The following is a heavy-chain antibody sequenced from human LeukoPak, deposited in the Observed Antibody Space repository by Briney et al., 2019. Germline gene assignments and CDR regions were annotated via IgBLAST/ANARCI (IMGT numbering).Heavy chain of an antibody. Sequence: SETLSLTCTVSGYSISSGYYWGWIRQPPGKGLEWIGYIYYSGSTNYNPSLKSRVTISVDTSKNQFSLKLSSVTAADTAVYYCARDEGLLFDYWGQGTLVTVSS. V-gene: IGHV4-38-2*02. J-gene: IGHJ4*02. CDR3: ARDEGLLFDY. CDR2: IYYSGST. CDR1: GYSISSGYY. D-gene: IGHD3-10*01.